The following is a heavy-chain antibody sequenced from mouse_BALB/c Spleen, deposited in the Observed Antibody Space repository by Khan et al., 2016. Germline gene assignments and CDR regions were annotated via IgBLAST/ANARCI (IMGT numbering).Heavy chain of an antibody. Sequence: EVELVESGGGLVQPGGSLKLSCAASGFTFSSYGRSWVRQTPDNRLELVATINSNGGSTYYPDSVKGRFTTSSNNAKNTLYLQMSSLKSEDTAMYYCARRRYDGYYYAMDYWGQGTSVTVSS. V-gene: IGHV5-6-3*01. D-gene: IGHD2-14*01. CDR3: ARRRYDGYYYAMDY. CDR1: GFTFSSYG. J-gene: IGHJ4*01. CDR2: INSNGGST.